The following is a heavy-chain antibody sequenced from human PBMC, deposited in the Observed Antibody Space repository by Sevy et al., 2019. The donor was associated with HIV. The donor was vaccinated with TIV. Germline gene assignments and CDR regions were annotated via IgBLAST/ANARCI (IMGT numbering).Heavy chain of an antibody. D-gene: IGHD6-13*01. CDR2: IYPGDSDT. CDR3: ARPRAAGTYDAFDI. CDR1: GYSFSNYW. Sequence: GESLKISCKGSGYSFSNYWIAWVRQMPGKGLEWMGIIYPGDSDTRYNPSFQGQVTISADKSISTAYLQWSSLKASDTAMYYCARPRAAGTYDAFDIWGQGTMVTVSS. J-gene: IGHJ3*02. V-gene: IGHV5-51*01.